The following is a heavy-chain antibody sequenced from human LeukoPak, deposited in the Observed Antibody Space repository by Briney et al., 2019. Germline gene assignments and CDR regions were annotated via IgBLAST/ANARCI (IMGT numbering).Heavy chain of an antibody. D-gene: IGHD2-2*01. J-gene: IGHJ5*02. V-gene: IGHV4-30-4*01. Sequence: SETLSLTCTVSGGSISSGDYYWSWIRQPPGKGLEWIGYIYYSGSTYYNPSLKSRVTISVDTSKNQFSLKLSSVTAADTAVYYCARDIVVVPAAIGWFDPWGQGTLVTVSS. CDR1: GGSISSGDYY. CDR3: ARDIVVVPAAIGWFDP. CDR2: IYYSGST.